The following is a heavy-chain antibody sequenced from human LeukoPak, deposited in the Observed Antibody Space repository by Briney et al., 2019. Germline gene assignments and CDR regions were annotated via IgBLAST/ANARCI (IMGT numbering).Heavy chain of an antibody. J-gene: IGHJ5*02. Sequence: SETLSLTCTVSGGSISSSSYYWGWIRQPPGKGLEWIGSIYYSGSTYYNPSLKSRVTISVDTSKNQFSLKLSSVTAADTAVYYCARVRRLYGSGSYPHPWGQGTLVTVSS. CDR3: ARVRRLYGSGSYPHP. CDR1: GGSISSSSYY. CDR2: IYYSGST. V-gene: IGHV4-39*07. D-gene: IGHD3-10*01.